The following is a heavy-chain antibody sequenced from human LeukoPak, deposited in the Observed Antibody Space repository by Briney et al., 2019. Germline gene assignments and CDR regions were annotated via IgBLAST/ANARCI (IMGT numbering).Heavy chain of an antibody. CDR3: ARVGYYSSGWYGGGY. J-gene: IGHJ4*02. V-gene: IGHV1-18*01. D-gene: IGHD6-19*01. Sequence: APVKVSCKASGYTFTSYGISWVRQAPGQGLEWMGWISAYNGNTNYAQKLQGRVTMTTDTSTSTAYMELRSLRSDDTAVYYCARVGYYSSGWYGGGYWGQGTLVTVSS. CDR2: ISAYNGNT. CDR1: GYTFTSYG.